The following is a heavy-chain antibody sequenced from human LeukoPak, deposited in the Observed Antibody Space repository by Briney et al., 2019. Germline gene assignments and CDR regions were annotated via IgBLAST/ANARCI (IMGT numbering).Heavy chain of an antibody. V-gene: IGHV1-24*01. CDR2: FDPEDGET. J-gene: IGHJ5*02. CDR3: ATVVYGSGSYYNVLYNWFDP. CDR1: GYTLTELS. Sequence: ASVKVSCKVSGYTLTELSMHWVRQAPGKGLGWRGVFDPEDGETIYAQKFQGRVTMTEDTSTDTAYMELSSLRSEDTAVYYCATVVYGSGSYYNVLYNWFDPWGQGTLVTVSS. D-gene: IGHD3-10*01.